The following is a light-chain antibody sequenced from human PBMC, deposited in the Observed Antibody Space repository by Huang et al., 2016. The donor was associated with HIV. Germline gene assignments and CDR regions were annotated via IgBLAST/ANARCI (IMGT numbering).Light chain of an antibody. V-gene: IGKV3-15*01. CDR3: QQYNNWPLT. CDR1: QSVSSN. CDR2: GAS. J-gene: IGKJ4*01. Sequence: EMVMTQSPATLSVSPGERATLSCRASQSVSSNLAWYQQKPCQAPRLLSYGASTRATDIPARFSGSGSGTEFTLTISSLQSEDFAVYYCQQYNNWPLTFGGGTKVEIK.